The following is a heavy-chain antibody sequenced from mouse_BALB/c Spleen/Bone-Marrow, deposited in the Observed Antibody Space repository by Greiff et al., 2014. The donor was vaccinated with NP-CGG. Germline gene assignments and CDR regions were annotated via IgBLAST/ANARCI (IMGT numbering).Heavy chain of an antibody. CDR2: INPGDGDT. CDR1: GYAFSVYW. CDR3: ARGGISVDY. Sequence: VQLQQSGAELVRPRSPVKISCKASGYAFSVYWMNWVKQRPGQGLEWIGQINPGDGDTNYNGKFKGRATLTADKSSNTAYMQLSSLTSEDSAVYFCARGGISVDYWGQGTTLTVSS. V-gene: IGHV1-80*01. J-gene: IGHJ2*01.